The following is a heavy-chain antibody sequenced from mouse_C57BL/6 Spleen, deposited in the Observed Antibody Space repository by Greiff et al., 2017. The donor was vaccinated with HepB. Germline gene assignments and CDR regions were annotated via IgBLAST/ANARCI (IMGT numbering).Heavy chain of an antibody. Sequence: VKLQQPGAELVRPGTSVKLSCKASGYTFTSYWMHWVKQRPGQGLEWIGVIDPSDSYTNYNQKFKGKATLTVDTSSSTAYMQLSSLTSEDSAVYYCARNYSYAMDYWGQGTSVTVSS. CDR1: GYTFTSYW. V-gene: IGHV1-59*01. J-gene: IGHJ4*01. CDR2: IDPSDSYT. CDR3: ARNYSYAMDY.